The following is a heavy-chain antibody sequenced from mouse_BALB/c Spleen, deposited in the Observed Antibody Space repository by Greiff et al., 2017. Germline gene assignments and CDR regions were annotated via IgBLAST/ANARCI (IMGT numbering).Heavy chain of an antibody. V-gene: IGHV5-6-3*01. J-gene: IGHJ3*01. Sequence: EVMLVESGGGLVQPGGSLKLSCAASGFTFSSYGMSWVRQTPDKRLELVATINSNGGSTYYPDSVKGRFTISRDNAKNTLYLQMSSLKSEDTAMYYCARDNYDYDGRFAYWGQGTLVTVSA. CDR2: INSNGGST. D-gene: IGHD2-4*01. CDR3: ARDNYDYDGRFAY. CDR1: GFTFSSYG.